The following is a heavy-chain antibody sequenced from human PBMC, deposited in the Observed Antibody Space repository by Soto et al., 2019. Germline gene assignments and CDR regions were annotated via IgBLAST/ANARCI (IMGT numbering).Heavy chain of an antibody. Sequence: EVQLLESGGGLVQPGGSLRLSCVASGFTFSSYAMNWVRQAPGKGLEWVSVISGSGGSTYYADSVKGRFTISRDNSKNTLYLQMISLRAEDTAVYYCASRSSGWYFDYWGQGTLVTVSS. J-gene: IGHJ4*02. V-gene: IGHV3-23*01. CDR1: GFTFSSYA. D-gene: IGHD6-19*01. CDR3: ASRSSGWYFDY. CDR2: ISGSGGST.